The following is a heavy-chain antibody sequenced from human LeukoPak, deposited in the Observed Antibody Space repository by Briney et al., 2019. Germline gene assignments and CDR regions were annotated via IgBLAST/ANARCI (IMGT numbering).Heavy chain of an antibody. D-gene: IGHD4-17*01. CDR2: SNYSGST. V-gene: IGHV4-34*01. CDR3: AREDYGDRSYYFDY. J-gene: IGHJ4*02. Sequence: SETQALTCAVYYGSFSCYYCCWIRQPPGKGLEWIWVSNYSGSTNYNPTLKSRVTISVDTSKNQFSLKLSALTAADTAVYYCAREDYGDRSYYFDYWGQGTLVTVSS. CDR1: YGSFSCYY.